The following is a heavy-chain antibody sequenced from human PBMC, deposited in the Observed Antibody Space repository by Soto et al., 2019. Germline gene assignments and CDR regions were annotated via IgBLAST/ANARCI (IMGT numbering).Heavy chain of an antibody. CDR3: ARGGYCSSTRCYRGGIDY. D-gene: IGHD2-2*02. Sequence: QVQLVQSGAEVKKPGSSVKVSCKASGGTFSSYAISWVRQAPGQGLEWMGGIIPIFGTANYAQKFQGRVTITADESTSTAYMELSSLRSEDTAVYYCARGGYCSSTRCYRGGIDYWGQGTLVTVSS. CDR1: GGTFSSYA. J-gene: IGHJ4*02. V-gene: IGHV1-69*01. CDR2: IIPIFGTA.